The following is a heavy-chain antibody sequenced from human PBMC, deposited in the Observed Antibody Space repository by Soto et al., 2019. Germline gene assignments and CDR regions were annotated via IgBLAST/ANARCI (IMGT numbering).Heavy chain of an antibody. Sequence: QVQLVESGGGVVQPGRSLRLSCAASGFTFSSYGMHWVRQAPGKGLEWVAVISYDGSNKYYADSVKGRFTISRDNSKNTLYLQMHILRAEDTAVYYCAKDASSAGDFGDYYYYGMDVWGQGTTVTVSS. V-gene: IGHV3-30*18. CDR3: AKDASSAGDFGDYYYYGMDV. CDR2: ISYDGSNK. CDR1: GFTFSSYG. D-gene: IGHD4-17*01. J-gene: IGHJ6*02.